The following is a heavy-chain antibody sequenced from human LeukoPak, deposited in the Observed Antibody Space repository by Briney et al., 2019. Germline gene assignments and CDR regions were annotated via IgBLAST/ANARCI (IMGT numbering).Heavy chain of an antibody. CDR2: INYSGST. D-gene: IGHD6-13*01. CDR3: GRGGLPIAAADISICDP. CDR1: GGSFSGYY. V-gene: IGHV4-34*01. Sequence: SETLSLTCAVYGGSFSGYYWSWIRQPPGKGLEWIGEINYSGSTNYNPSLKSRVTISVDTSKNQFSLKLSSVTAADTAVYYCGRGGLPIAAADISICDPWGEGTLVIVSS. J-gene: IGHJ5*02.